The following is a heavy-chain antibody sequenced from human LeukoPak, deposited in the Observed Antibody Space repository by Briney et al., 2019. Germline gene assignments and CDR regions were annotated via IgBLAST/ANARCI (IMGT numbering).Heavy chain of an antibody. Sequence: ASVKVSCKASGYTFTSYGISWVRQAPGQGLEWMGWISAYNGNTKYAQKLQGRVTMTTDTSTSTACMELRSLRSDDTAVYYCARDSLGYCSSTSCSYGVYWGQGTLVTVSS. J-gene: IGHJ4*02. CDR1: GYTFTSYG. D-gene: IGHD2-2*01. CDR2: ISAYNGNT. CDR3: ARDSLGYCSSTSCSYGVY. V-gene: IGHV1-18*01.